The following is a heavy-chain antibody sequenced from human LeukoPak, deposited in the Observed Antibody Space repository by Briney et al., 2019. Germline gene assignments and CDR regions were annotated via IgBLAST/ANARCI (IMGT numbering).Heavy chain of an antibody. J-gene: IGHJ4*02. V-gene: IGHV3-7*01. Sequence: GGSLRLSCEASGVSFSNYWMSWVRQAPGKGLESVANIKQDGSEIYYVDSVRGRFSISRDNAKNSLYLQMNSLRAEDTAVYYCARDLLGWELHYFDYWGQGTLVTVSS. CDR2: IKQDGSEI. D-gene: IGHD1-26*01. CDR1: GVSFSNYW. CDR3: ARDLLGWELHYFDY.